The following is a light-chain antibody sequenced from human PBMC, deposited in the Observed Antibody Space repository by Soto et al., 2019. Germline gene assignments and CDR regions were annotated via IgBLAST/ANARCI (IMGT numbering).Light chain of an antibody. V-gene: IGLV1-44*01. CDR1: RSNIAVNS. J-gene: IGLJ2*01. CDR2: ANN. CDR3: AAWDDSLNGLV. Sequence: QSVLTQPPSASGTPGQRASISCSGARSNIAVNSVDWYQQLPGTAPKVLIYANNQRPSGVPDRFSGSKSGTSASLAINGLQSDDEAHYFCAAWDDSLNGLVFGGGTKVTVL.